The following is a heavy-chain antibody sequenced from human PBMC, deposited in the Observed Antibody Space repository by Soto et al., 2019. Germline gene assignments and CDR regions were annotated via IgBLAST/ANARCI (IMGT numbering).Heavy chain of an antibody. D-gene: IGHD2-15*01. CDR1: GFTFSSYS. Sequence: GGSLRLSCAASGFTFSSYSMNWVRQAPGKGLEWVSSISSSSSYIYYADSVKGRSTISRDNAKNSLYLQMNSLRAEDTAVYYCARDGGVVAATPNRFDPWGQGTLVTVSS. V-gene: IGHV3-21*01. J-gene: IGHJ5*02. CDR2: ISSSSSYI. CDR3: ARDGGVVAATPNRFDP.